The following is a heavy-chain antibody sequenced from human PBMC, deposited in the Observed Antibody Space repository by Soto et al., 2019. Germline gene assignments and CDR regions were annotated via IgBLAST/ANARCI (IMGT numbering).Heavy chain of an antibody. D-gene: IGHD3-22*01. CDR3: ARRDRSGFSYWLDT. CDR1: GGSISDGYY. CDR2: ISASGST. Sequence: TLSLTCTVSGGSISDGYYWTWIRQHPGKGLEWIGSISASGSTSYNPSLKSRLTVSVDKSKNQFSLNLRSVTAADTAVYYCARRDRSGFSYWLDTWGQGTLVTVSS. V-gene: IGHV4-31*03. J-gene: IGHJ5*02.